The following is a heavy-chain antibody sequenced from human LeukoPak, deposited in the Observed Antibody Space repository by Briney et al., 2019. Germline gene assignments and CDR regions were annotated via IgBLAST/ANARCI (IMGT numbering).Heavy chain of an antibody. CDR2: IYYSGST. Sequence: SETLSLTCTVSGGSISGYYWSWIRQPPGKGLEWIGYIYYSGSTNYNPSLKSRVTISVDTSKNQFSLKLSSVTAADTAVYYCARGLMLSSSRSGAFDIWGQGTMVTVSS. J-gene: IGHJ3*02. CDR1: GGSISGYY. D-gene: IGHD6-6*01. CDR3: ARGLMLSSSRSGAFDI. V-gene: IGHV4-59*01.